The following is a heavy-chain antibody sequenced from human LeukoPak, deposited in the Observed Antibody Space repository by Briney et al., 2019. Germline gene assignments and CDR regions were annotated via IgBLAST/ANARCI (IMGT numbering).Heavy chain of an antibody. V-gene: IGHV3-7*03. CDR3: ARYVTALDY. Sequence: TGGSLRLSCAASRFTFSSYWMSWVRQAPGKGLEWVANIKEDGSKTYYVDSVKGRFTISRDNAKNSLYLQMNSLRAEDTALYYCARYVTALDYWGQGTLVTVSS. J-gene: IGHJ4*02. D-gene: IGHD2-21*02. CDR2: IKEDGSKT. CDR1: RFTFSSYW.